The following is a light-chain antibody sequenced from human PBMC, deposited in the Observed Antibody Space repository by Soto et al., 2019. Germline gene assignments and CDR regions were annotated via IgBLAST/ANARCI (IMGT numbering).Light chain of an antibody. Sequence: QSVLTQPPSVSGAPGQRVTISCTGSSSNIGAGYDVHWYQQLPGTAPKLLIYGNSNRPSGVPDRFSGSKSGTSASLAITGLQAEDEADYSCQSYDSSLSGGVFGTGTKVTV. CDR2: GNS. V-gene: IGLV1-40*01. CDR3: QSYDSSLSGGV. CDR1: SSNIGAGYD. J-gene: IGLJ1*01.